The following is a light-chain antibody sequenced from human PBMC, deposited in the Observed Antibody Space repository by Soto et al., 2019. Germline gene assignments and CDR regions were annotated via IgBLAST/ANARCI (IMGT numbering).Light chain of an antibody. CDR2: SDN. CDR1: SSNIGSKT. V-gene: IGLV1-44*01. CDR3: AAWDDSLIGYV. Sequence: QSVLTQPPSASGNPGQRVTISCSGSSSNIGSKTVNWYQQLPGTAPKLLIYSDNQRPSGVPDRFSGSKSGTSASLAISGLQSEDEADYYCAAWDDSLIGYVFGTGTKVTVL. J-gene: IGLJ1*01.